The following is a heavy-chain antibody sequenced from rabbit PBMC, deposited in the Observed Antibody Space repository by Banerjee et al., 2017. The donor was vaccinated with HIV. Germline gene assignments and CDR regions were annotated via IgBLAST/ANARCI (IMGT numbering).Heavy chain of an antibody. D-gene: IGHD1-1*01. CDR1: GFSFDSNYY. J-gene: IGHJ6*01. CDR2: MYTATGTT. Sequence: QSLEESGGDLVKPEGSLTLTCTASGFSFDSNYYMCWVRQAPGKGLEWIGCMYTATGTTWYASWAKGRFTISKTSWTTVTLQMTSLTAADTATYFCARRSSVSGADYYPLWGPGTLVTVS. CDR3: ARRSSVSGADYYPL. V-gene: IGHV1S40*01.